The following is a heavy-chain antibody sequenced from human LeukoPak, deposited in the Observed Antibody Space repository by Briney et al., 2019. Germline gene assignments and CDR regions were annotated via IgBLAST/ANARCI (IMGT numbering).Heavy chain of an antibody. D-gene: IGHD6-19*01. CDR2: INPNSGGT. Sequence: ASVKVSCKASGYTFTGYYMHWVRQAPGQGLEWMGWINPNSGGTNYAQKFQGRVTMTRDTSISTAYMELSRLRSDDTAVYYCARYARIAVAAYYFDYWGQGTLVTVSS. CDR1: GYTFTGYY. J-gene: IGHJ4*02. V-gene: IGHV1-2*02. CDR3: ARYARIAVAAYYFDY.